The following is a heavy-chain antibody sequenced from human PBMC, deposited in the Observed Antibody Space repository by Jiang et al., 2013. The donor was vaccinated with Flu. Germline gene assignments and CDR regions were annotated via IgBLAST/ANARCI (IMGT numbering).Heavy chain of an antibody. CDR1: GYVFTSFY. D-gene: IGHD5-12*01. Sequence: GAEVKKPGESLKISCQGSGYVFTSFYIAWVRQLPGKGLEWMGIIYPGDSRTIYSPSFEGQVTISVDKSINTAYLQWSSLEASDTAMYYCASPRGYNYGPFDFWGQGTLVTVSS. J-gene: IGHJ4*02. V-gene: IGHV5-51*01. CDR3: ASPRGYNYGPFDF. CDR2: IYPGDSRT.